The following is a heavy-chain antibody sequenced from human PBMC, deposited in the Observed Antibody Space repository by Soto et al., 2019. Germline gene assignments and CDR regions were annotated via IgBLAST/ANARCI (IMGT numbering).Heavy chain of an antibody. V-gene: IGHV2-26*01. J-gene: IGHJ4*02. D-gene: IGHD3-22*01. CDR1: GFSLSNPRMG. CDR2: IFSNDDK. CDR3: ARVYDSSGYEY. Sequence: QVSLKESGPVLVKPTEPLTLTCTVSGFSLSNPRMGVSWIRQPPGKALEWLAHIFSNDDKSYSTSLKSRVTISKDTSKSQVVLTMTNMDPVDTATYYCARVYDSSGYEYWGQGTLVTVSS.